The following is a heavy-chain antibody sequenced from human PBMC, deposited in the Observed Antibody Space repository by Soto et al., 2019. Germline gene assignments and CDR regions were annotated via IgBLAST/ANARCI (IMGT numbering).Heavy chain of an antibody. J-gene: IGHJ4*02. D-gene: IGHD2-2*01. CDR3: VGQMPAPRDS. CDR1: GGSLDSLT. Sequence: QVQLVQSGAEMREPGSSVRVSCKASGGSLDSLTISWLRQAPGQGLEWMGRIIPVVSMASSAEKFQDRIKIDADTSTNTIYMEVTNLRSDDKAMYYCVGQMPAPRDSWGQGTPIIVSS. V-gene: IGHV1-69*02. CDR2: IIPVVSMA.